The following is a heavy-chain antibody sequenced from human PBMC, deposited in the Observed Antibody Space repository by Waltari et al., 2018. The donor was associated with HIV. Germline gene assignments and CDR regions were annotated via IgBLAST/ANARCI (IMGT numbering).Heavy chain of an antibody. Sequence: QLQLQESGPGLVKSSATLSLTCTISGGSMTSSSYYWGWIRQPPGKGLEWIGSMSYSGSTYQKSSLRSRLTISVDTSKNQFSLKLTSVTASDTAVYYCARSFSGYSNYFDPWGQGTLVTVSS. V-gene: IGHV4-39*01. J-gene: IGHJ5*02. CDR1: GGSMTSSSYY. CDR2: MSYSGST. CDR3: ARSFSGYSNYFDP. D-gene: IGHD4-4*01.